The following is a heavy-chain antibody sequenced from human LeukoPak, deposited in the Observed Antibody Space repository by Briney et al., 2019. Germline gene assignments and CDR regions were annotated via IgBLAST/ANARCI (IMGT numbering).Heavy chain of an antibody. CDR2: IYSSGST. Sequence: SETLSLTCTVSGGSISSSSYYWGWIRQPPGKGLEWIGSIYSSGSTYYNPSLKSRITISVDTSKNQFSLKLSSVTAADTAVYYCAREELEMATIYWGQGTLVTVSS. J-gene: IGHJ4*02. CDR3: AREELEMATIY. V-gene: IGHV4-39*07. CDR1: GGSISSSSYY. D-gene: IGHD5-24*01.